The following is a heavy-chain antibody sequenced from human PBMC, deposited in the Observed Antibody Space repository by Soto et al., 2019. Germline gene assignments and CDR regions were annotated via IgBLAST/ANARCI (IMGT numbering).Heavy chain of an antibody. J-gene: IGHJ6*02. CDR1: GFTFSNAW. CDR2: IKSKTDGGTT. D-gene: IGHD4-17*01. CDR3: TTQRSHSCDYAPPRLYYYYGKDV. Sequence: GGSLRLSCAASGFTFSNAWMNWVRQAPGKGLEWVGRIKSKTDGGTTDYAAPVKGRFTISRDDSKNTLYLQMNSLKTEDTAVYYCTTQRSHSCDYAPPRLYYYYGKDVWGEGTRVT. V-gene: IGHV3-15*07.